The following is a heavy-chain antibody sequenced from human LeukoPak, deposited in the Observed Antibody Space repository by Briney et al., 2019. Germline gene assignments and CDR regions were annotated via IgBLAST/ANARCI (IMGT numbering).Heavy chain of an antibody. CDR2: IASDETDT. CDR3: AREVYHYDV. V-gene: IGHV3-74*01. CDR1: RFTLSNSW. J-gene: IGHJ4*02. Sequence: PGGSLRLSREASRFTLSNSWMHWVRQAPGKGLVWVSRIASDETDTKYADSVKGRFTISRDNARNTLYLQMTSLRVEDTGLYYCAREVYHYDVWGQGTLVTVSS. D-gene: IGHD3-22*01.